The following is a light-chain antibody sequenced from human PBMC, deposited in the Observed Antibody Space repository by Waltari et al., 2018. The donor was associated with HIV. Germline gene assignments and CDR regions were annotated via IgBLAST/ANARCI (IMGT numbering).Light chain of an antibody. V-gene: IGLV2-8*01. CDR1: SSDVGGYKY. Sequence: QSVLTPPPSASGSPGQSVTISCTGTSSDVGGYKYVSWYQQHPGKAPKLMIYEVSKRPSGVPDRFSGSKSGNTASLTVSGLQAEDEADYYCSSYAGSNNVVFGGGTKLTVL. J-gene: IGLJ2*01. CDR2: EVS. CDR3: SSYAGSNNVV.